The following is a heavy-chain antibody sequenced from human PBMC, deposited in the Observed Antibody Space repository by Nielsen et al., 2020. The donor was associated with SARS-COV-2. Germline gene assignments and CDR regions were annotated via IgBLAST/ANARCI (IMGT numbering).Heavy chain of an antibody. Sequence: GSLRLSCAVSGGSISSSNWWSWVRQPPGKGLEWIGEIYHSGSTNYNPSLKSRVTISVDKSKNQFSLKLSSVTAADTAVYYCARSGDTAMVLVDYWGQGTLVTVSS. D-gene: IGHD5-18*01. CDR2: IYHSGST. V-gene: IGHV4-4*02. J-gene: IGHJ4*02. CDR3: ARSGDTAMVLVDY. CDR1: GGSISSSNW.